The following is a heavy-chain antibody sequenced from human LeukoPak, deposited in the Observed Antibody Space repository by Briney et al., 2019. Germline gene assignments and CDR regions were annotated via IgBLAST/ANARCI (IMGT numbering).Heavy chain of an antibody. CDR2: IDPSDSYT. J-gene: IGHJ4*02. D-gene: IGHD1-1*01. CDR3: ARYTTGDFDY. V-gene: IGHV5-10-1*01. Sequence: GESLKISCKGSGYSFTSYWISWVRQMPGKGLEWMGRIDPSDSYTNYSPSLQGHVTISADKSISTAYLQWSSLKASDTAMYYCARYTTGDFDYWGQGTLVTVSS. CDR1: GYSFTSYW.